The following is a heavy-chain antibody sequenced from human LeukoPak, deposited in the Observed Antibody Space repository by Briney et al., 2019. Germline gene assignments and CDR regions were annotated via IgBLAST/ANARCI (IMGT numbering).Heavy chain of an antibody. J-gene: IGHJ4*02. Sequence: GGSLRLSCAASGFTFSTYPMNWVRQAPGKGLEWVSYVSSDTSTIYYADSVKGRFTISRDNSKDTLYPQMNSLRVEDTAVYYCARDSNSSGYFDYWGQGALVTVSS. CDR1: GFTFSTYP. D-gene: IGHD2-2*01. CDR3: ARDSNSSGYFDY. CDR2: VSSDTSTI. V-gene: IGHV3-48*01.